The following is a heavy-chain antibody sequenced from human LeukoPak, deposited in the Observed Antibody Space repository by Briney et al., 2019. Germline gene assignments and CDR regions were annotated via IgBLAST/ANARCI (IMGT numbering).Heavy chain of an antibody. CDR2: INSDGSST. J-gene: IGHJ3*02. CDR3: ARARWELQKYHRSDAFDI. V-gene: IGHV3-74*01. D-gene: IGHD1-26*01. Sequence: GGSLRLSCAASGFTFSSYWMHWVRQAPGKGLVWVSRINSDGSSTSYADSVKGRFTISRDNAKNTLYLQMNSLRAEDTAVYYCARARWELQKYHRSDAFDIWGQGTMVTVSS. CDR1: GFTFSSYW.